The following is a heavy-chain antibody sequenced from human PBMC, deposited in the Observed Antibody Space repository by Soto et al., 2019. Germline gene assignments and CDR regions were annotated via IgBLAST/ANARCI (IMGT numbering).Heavy chain of an antibody. CDR2: IIPVFGTT. CDR1: GGLFSSFA. V-gene: IGHV1-69*13. J-gene: IGHJ4*02. D-gene: IGHD3-16*01. Sequence: ASVKVSCKDSGGLFSSFAISWVRQAPGQGLEWMGGIIPVFGTTNYAQRFQGRVTITADESTNTAYMELSSLTSDDTAMYYCARGGGPYVWFNEFWGQGTQVTVSS. CDR3: ARGGGPYVWFNEF.